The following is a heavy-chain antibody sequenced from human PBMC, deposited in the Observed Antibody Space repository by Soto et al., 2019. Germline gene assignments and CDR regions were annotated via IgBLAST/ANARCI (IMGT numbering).Heavy chain of an antibody. Sequence: ASVKVSCKASGYTFTSYYMHWVRQAPGQGLEWMGKINPSGGSTSYAQKFQGRVTMTRDTSTSTVYMELSSLRSEDTAVYYCARDHVSGPDIAVGMDVWGQGTTVTVSS. CDR3: ARDHVSGPDIAVGMDV. J-gene: IGHJ6*02. V-gene: IGHV1-46*01. CDR1: GYTFTSYY. CDR2: INPSGGST. D-gene: IGHD6-19*01.